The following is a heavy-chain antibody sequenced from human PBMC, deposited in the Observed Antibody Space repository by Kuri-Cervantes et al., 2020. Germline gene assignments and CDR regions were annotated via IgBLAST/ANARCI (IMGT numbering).Heavy chain of an antibody. Sequence: GSLRLSCAVYGGSFSGYYWSWIRQPPGKGLEWIGEINHSGSTNYNPSLKSRVTISVDTSKNQFSLKLSSVTAADTAVYYCARAPRRQDAFDIWGQGTMVTVSS. J-gene: IGHJ3*02. CDR2: INHSGST. D-gene: IGHD1-14*01. V-gene: IGHV4-34*01. CDR3: ARAPRRQDAFDI. CDR1: GGSFSGYY.